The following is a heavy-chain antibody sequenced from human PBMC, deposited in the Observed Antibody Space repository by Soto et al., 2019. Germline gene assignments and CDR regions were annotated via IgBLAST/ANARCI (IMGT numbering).Heavy chain of an antibody. V-gene: IGHV3-48*02. CDR3: ARHRGTVTAYVGQDYAMDV. Sequence: GGSLRLSCAASGFTFSSYSMNWVRQAPGMGLEWVSYISSSESTIYYADSVKGRFTIPRDNVKNSLYLQMNSLRDEGTAVYYSARHRGTVTAYVGQDYAMDVWGQGTTVTVSS. D-gene: IGHD4-17*01. J-gene: IGHJ6*02. CDR2: ISSSESTI. CDR1: GFTFSSYS.